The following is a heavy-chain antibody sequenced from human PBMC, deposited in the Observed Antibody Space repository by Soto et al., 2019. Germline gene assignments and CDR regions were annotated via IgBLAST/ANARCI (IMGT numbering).Heavy chain of an antibody. CDR3: ARDLSGVYYYYGMDV. CDR2: ISAYNGNT. Sequence: VASVKVSCKASGYTFTSYGISWVRQAPGQGLEWMGWISAYNGNTNYAQKLQGRVTMTTDTSTSTAYMELRSLRSDDTAVYYCARDLSGVYYYYGMDVWGQGTTVTVSS. V-gene: IGHV1-18*04. D-gene: IGHD2-8*01. CDR1: GYTFTSYG. J-gene: IGHJ6*02.